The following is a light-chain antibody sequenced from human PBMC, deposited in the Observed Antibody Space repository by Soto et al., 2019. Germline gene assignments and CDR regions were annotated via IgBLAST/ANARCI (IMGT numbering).Light chain of an antibody. J-gene: IGKJ1*01. CDR3: EQYNNWPRT. CDR1: QSVSSN. CDR2: GAS. V-gene: IGKV3-15*01. Sequence: EIVMTQSPATLSVSPGERATLSCRASQSVSSNLAWYQQKPGQAPRLLIYGASTRATGIPARFSDSGSGTEFTLTISSRQSEDFAVYYGEQYNNWPRTFGQGTKVEIK.